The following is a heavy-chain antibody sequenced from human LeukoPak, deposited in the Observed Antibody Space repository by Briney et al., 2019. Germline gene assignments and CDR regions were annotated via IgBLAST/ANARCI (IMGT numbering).Heavy chain of an antibody. V-gene: IGHV4-59*01. CDR2: IYYSGST. CDR1: GGSISSYY. J-gene: IGHJ4*02. Sequence: PSETLSLTCTVSGGSISSYYWSWIRQPPGKGPEWIGYIYYSGSTNYNPSLKSRVTISVDTSKNQFSLKLSSMTAADTAVYYCARGLIEGIAVAGLDYWGQGTLVTVSS. CDR3: ARGLIEGIAVAGLDY. D-gene: IGHD6-19*01.